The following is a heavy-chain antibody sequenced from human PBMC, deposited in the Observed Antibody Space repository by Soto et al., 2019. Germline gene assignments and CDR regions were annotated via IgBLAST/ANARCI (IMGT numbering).Heavy chain of an antibody. CDR1: GGSISSGGYY. J-gene: IGHJ4*02. D-gene: IGHD5-12*01. CDR2: IYYSGST. Sequence: PSETLSLTCTVSGGSISSGGYYWSWIRQHPGKGLEWIGYIYYSGSTYYNPSLKSRVTISVDTSKNQFSLKLSSVTAADTAVYYCARGTYSGYDPPGLDYWGQGTLVTVSS. V-gene: IGHV4-31*03. CDR3: ARGTYSGYDPPGLDY.